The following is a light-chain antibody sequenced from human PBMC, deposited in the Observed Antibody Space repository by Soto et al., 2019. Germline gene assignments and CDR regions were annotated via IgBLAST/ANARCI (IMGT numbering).Light chain of an antibody. J-gene: IGKJ1*01. CDR3: QQLNGYPRT. Sequence: EIVMTQSPATLSVSPGERATLSCRASQSVSSNLAWYQQKPGQAPRLLIYGASTRATGIPARFSGSGSGTEFTLTISSLQSEDFAVYYCQQLNGYPRTFGQGTKVDI. V-gene: IGKV3-15*01. CDR1: QSVSSN. CDR2: GAS.